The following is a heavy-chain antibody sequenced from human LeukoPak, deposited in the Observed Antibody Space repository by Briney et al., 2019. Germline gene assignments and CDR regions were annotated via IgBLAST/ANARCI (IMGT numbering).Heavy chain of an antibody. V-gene: IGHV4-39*01. CDR1: GGSISSSSYY. D-gene: IGHD4-23*01. J-gene: IGHJ6*03. CDR2: IYYSGST. Sequence: PSETLSLTCTVSGGSISSSSYYWGWIRQPPEKGLEWIGSIYYSGSTYYNPSLKSRVTISVDTSKNQFSLKLSSVTAADTAVYYCARHVAVNSRYYYYYYMDVWGKGTTVTVSS. CDR3: ARHVAVNSRYYYYYYMDV.